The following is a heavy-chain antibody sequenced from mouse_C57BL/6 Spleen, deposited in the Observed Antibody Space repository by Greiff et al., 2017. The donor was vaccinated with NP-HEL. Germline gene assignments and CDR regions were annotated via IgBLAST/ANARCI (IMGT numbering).Heavy chain of an antibody. V-gene: IGHV1-61*01. D-gene: IGHD1-1*01. J-gene: IGHJ2*01. CDR2: IYPSDSAT. Sequence: QVQLQQPGAELVRPGSSVKLSCKASGYTFTSYWMDWVKQRPGQGLEWIGNIYPSDSATHYNQKFKDKATLTVDKSSSTAYMQLSSLTTEDSAVYYYGGEGCYGGLDYWGQGTTLTVSS. CDR1: GYTFTSYW. CDR3: GGEGCYGGLDY.